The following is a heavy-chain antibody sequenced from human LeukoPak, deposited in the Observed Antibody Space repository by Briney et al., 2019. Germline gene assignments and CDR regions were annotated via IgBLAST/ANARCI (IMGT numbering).Heavy chain of an antibody. CDR1: GGSISSSNW. J-gene: IGHJ4*02. D-gene: IGHD2-2*01. V-gene: IGHV4-4*02. CDR3: ARQDCSSASCYFDY. CDR2: INHSGRT. Sequence: SETLSLTCAVSGGSISSSNWWSWVRQPPGKGLEWIGEINHSGRTNYKPSLKSRVTISVDTSKNQFSLKLSSVTAADTAVYYCARQDCSSASCYFDYWGQGILVTVSS.